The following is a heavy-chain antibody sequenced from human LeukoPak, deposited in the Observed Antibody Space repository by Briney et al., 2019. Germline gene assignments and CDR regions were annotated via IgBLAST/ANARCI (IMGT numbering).Heavy chain of an antibody. CDR1: GGSISSYY. CDR3: ARRARRIAAAGTFDY. V-gene: IGHV4-39*01. D-gene: IGHD6-13*01. CDR2: IYYSGST. Sequence: PSETLSLTRTVSGGSISSYYWGWIRQPPGKGLEWIGSIYYSGSTYYNPSLKSRVTISVDTSKNQFSLKLSSVTAADTAVYYCARRARRIAAAGTFDYWGQGTLVTVSS. J-gene: IGHJ4*02.